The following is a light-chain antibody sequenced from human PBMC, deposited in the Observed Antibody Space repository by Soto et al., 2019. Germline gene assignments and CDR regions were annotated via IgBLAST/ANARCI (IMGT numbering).Light chain of an antibody. CDR2: GAS. CDR3: QQYGRSPPFT. Sequence: EIVLTQSPGTLSSSPGERATLSCRASQSVSSTYIAWYQQKPGQAPRVLICGASSRATGIPDRFSGSGSGTDFTLTISRLEPEDFAVYFCQQYGRSPPFTFGQGTKV. J-gene: IGKJ2*01. CDR1: QSVSSTY. V-gene: IGKV3-20*01.